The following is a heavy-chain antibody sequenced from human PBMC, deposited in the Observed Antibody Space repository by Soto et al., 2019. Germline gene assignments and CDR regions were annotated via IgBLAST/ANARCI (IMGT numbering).Heavy chain of an antibody. D-gene: IGHD2-8*01. CDR1: GGSFSGYY. CDR3: ARGILMVYRRAASPGRFDP. V-gene: IGHV4-34*01. Sequence: PSETLSLTCAVYGGSFSGYYWSWIRQPPGKGLEWIGEINHSGSTNYNPSLKSRVTITVDTSKNQFSLKLSSVTAADTAVYYCARGILMVYRRAASPGRFDPWGQGTLVTVSS. CDR2: INHSGST. J-gene: IGHJ5*02.